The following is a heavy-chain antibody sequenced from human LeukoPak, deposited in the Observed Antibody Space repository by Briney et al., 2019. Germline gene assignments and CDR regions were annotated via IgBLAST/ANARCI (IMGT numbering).Heavy chain of an antibody. V-gene: IGHV3-30*04. Sequence: GGSLRLSCAASGFTFSTYAMHWVRQAPGQGLEWVAVISYDGINKYYEDSVKGRFTISRDNSRNTLYLQMNSLRAEDTAVYYCGRDGGYXDGWHNVDYWGQGTLVTVSS. CDR2: ISYDGINK. J-gene: IGHJ4*02. D-gene: IGHD5-24*01. CDR1: GFTFSTYA. CDR3: GRDGGYXDGWHNVDY.